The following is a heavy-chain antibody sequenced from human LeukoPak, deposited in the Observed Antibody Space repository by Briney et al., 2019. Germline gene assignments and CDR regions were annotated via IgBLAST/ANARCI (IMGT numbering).Heavy chain of an antibody. J-gene: IGHJ4*02. CDR1: GYTFTSYG. Sequence: ASVKVSCKASGYTFTSYGISWVRQAPGQGLEWMGWISAYNGNTNYAQKLQGRVTMTTDTSTSTAYMELRSLRSDDTAVYYCARDWAYDYVWGSYRAQMFDYWGQGTLVTVSS. CDR2: ISAYNGNT. CDR3: ARDWAYDYVWGSYRAQMFDY. D-gene: IGHD3-16*02. V-gene: IGHV1-18*01.